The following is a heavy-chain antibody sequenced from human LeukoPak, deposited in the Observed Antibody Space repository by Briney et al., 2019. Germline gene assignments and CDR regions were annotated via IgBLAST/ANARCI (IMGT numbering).Heavy chain of an antibody. CDR3: ARAQNMITFGGVIGGGY. CDR2: INPNSGGT. J-gene: IGHJ4*02. V-gene: IGHV1-2*02. Sequence: RASVKVSCKASGYTFTGYYMPWVRQAPGQGLEWMGWINPNSGGTNYAQKFQGRVTMTRDTSISTAYMELSRLRSDDTAVYYCARAQNMITFGGVIGGGYWGQGTLVTVSS. CDR1: GYTFTGYY. D-gene: IGHD3-16*02.